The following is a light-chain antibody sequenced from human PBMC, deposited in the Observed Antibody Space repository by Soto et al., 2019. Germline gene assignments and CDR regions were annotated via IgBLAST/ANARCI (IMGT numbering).Light chain of an antibody. CDR1: QSISSY. V-gene: IGKV1-39*01. CDR2: TAS. Sequence: DIQMTQSPSSLSASVGDRVTITCRASQSISSYLNWYQQKPGKAPKLLIYTASNLQSGVPSRFSGSGTGTEFNLPISSLLPEDFGTYYCQQSYSTPPFTFGPGTKVDIK. J-gene: IGKJ3*01. CDR3: QQSYSTPPFT.